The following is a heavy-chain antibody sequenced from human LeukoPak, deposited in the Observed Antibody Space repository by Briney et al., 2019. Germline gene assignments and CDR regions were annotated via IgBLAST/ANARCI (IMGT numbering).Heavy chain of an antibody. CDR3: TRRRSGSYHY. CDR1: GFTFSSYG. CDR2: IKQDGSEK. D-gene: IGHD1-26*01. J-gene: IGHJ4*02. Sequence: GGSLRLSCAASGFTFSSYGMHWVRQAPGKGLEWVANIKQDGSEKYYVDSVKGRFTISRDNAKNSLYLQMNSLRAEDTAVYYCTRRRSGSYHYWGQGTLVTVSS. V-gene: IGHV3-7*01.